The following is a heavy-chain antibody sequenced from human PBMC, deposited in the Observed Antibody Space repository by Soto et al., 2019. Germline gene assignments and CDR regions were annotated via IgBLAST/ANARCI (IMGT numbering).Heavy chain of an antibody. CDR2: ISYDGSNK. V-gene: IGHV3-30*03. CDR3: AVEDCSCTSCYIREGRY. J-gene: IGHJ4*02. CDR1: GFTFSSYG. D-gene: IGHD2-2*02. Sequence: GGSLRLSCAASGFTFSSYGMHWVRQAPGKGLEWVAVISYDGSNKYYADSVKGRFTISRDNSKNTLYLQMNSLRAEDTAVYYCAVEDCSCTSCYIREGRYWGQGTLVTVSS.